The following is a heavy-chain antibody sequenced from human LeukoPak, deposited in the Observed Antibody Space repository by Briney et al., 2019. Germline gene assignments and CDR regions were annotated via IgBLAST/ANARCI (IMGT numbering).Heavy chain of an antibody. Sequence: PSETLSLTCTVSGGSISSSSYYWGWIRQPPGKGLEWIGSIYYSGSTYYNPSLKSRVTISVDTSKNQFSLKLSSVTAADTAVYYCARDVIGNYYYMDVWGKGTTVTVSS. CDR2: IYYSGST. J-gene: IGHJ6*03. CDR1: GGSISSSSYY. CDR3: ARDVIGNYYYMDV. D-gene: IGHD2-21*01. V-gene: IGHV4-39*07.